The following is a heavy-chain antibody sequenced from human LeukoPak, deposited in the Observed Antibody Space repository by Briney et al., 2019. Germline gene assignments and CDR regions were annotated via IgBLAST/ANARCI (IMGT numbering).Heavy chain of an antibody. D-gene: IGHD3-3*01. CDR3: ARGPPTLRFQKKGFDP. CDR2: IYTSGST. J-gene: IGHJ5*02. V-gene: IGHV4-4*07. Sequence: SETLSLTCTVSGGSISSYYWSWIRQPAGKGLEWIGRIYTSGSTNHNPSLKSRVTRSLDTSKNQFSLRLSSVTAADTAVYYCARGPPTLRFQKKGFDPWGQGTLVTVSS. CDR1: GGSISSYY.